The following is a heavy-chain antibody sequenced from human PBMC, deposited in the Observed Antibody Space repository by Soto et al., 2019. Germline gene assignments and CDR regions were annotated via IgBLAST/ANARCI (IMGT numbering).Heavy chain of an antibody. CDR1: GFTFNDFA. CDR3: ARDSGIVAAGRFSFDP. CDR2: IDWNGANI. D-gene: IGHD6-13*01. V-gene: IGHV3-9*01. J-gene: IGHJ5*02. Sequence: EVQLVESGGGLVQPGRSLRLSCAASGFTFNDFAMHWVRQAPGKGLEWVASIDWNGANIAYAASVEGRFTISRDNVKNSLCLQMNSLSAEDTAFYFCARDSGIVAAGRFSFDPRGQGTLVTVSS.